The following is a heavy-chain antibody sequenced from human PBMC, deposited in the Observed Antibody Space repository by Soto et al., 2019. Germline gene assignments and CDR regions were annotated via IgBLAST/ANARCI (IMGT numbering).Heavy chain of an antibody. Sequence: SETLSLTCTVSGGSISSGGYYWSWIRQHPGKGLEWIGYIYYNGDTYYNPSLKSRVSISIDTSKNQFSLRLTSVTAADTAVYYCARQSSTRSPYYYYYGMDVWGQGTTVTVSS. CDR2: IYYNGDT. V-gene: IGHV4-31*03. CDR1: GGSISSGGYY. CDR3: ARQSSTRSPYYYYYGMDV. D-gene: IGHD2-2*01. J-gene: IGHJ6*02.